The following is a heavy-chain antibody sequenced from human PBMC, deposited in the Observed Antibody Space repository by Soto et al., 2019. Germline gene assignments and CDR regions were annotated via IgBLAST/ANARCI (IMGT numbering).Heavy chain of an antibody. CDR3: ATSGGGWYLY. CDR1: GYTFTSYG. CDR2: ISAYNGNT. V-gene: IGHV1-18*01. D-gene: IGHD6-19*01. J-gene: IGHJ4*02. Sequence: ASVKVSCKASGYTFTSYGISWVRQAPGQGLEWMGWISAYNGNTNYAQKLQGRVTMTRDISTSTAYIELRILTSDDTAVYYCATSGGGWYLYWGQGTLVTVSS.